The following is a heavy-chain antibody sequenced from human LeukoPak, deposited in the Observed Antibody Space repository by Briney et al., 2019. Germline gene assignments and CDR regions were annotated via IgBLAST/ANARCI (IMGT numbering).Heavy chain of an antibody. D-gene: IGHD2-21*01. CDR3: VTENGDFAN. J-gene: IGHJ4*01. CDR1: GFTFNIAW. CDR2: IRSKSDGGTT. V-gene: IGHV3-15*01. Sequence: GGSLRLSCAASGFTFNIAWMDWVRQPPGMGLEWVARIRSKSDGGTTDYAAPVKGRFTISRDDSRNTLYLQMNALISDDTAVYYCVTENGDFANWGHGTLVTASS.